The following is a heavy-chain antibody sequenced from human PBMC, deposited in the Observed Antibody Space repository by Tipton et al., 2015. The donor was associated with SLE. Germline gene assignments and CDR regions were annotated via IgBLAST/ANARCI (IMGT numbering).Heavy chain of an antibody. D-gene: IGHD3-3*01. CDR1: GGSISSGSYY. Sequence: TLSLTCTVSGGSISSGSYYWSWIRQPAGKGLEWIGYIYTSGSTNYNPSLKSRVTISVDTSKNQFSLKLSSVTAADTAVYYCARDFDFGVVTDFDYWGQGTLVTVSS. CDR3: ARDFDFGVVTDFDY. CDR2: IYTSGST. J-gene: IGHJ4*02. V-gene: IGHV4-61*09.